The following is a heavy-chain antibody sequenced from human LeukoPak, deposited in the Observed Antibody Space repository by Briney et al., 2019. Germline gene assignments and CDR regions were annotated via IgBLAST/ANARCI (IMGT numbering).Heavy chain of an antibody. CDR3: ARVIAVAMVNDAFDI. V-gene: IGHV1-18*01. Sequence: GASVKVSSKASGYTLTSYGISSVRQAPGQGLEWMGWISVYNGNTNYAQKLQGRVTMTTDTSTSTAYMELRSLRSDDTAVYYCARVIAVAMVNDAFDIWGQGTMVTVSS. J-gene: IGHJ3*02. D-gene: IGHD6-19*01. CDR1: GYTLTSYG. CDR2: ISVYNGNT.